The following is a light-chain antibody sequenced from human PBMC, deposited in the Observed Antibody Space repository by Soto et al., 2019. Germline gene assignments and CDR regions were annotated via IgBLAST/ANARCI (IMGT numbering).Light chain of an antibody. CDR2: GAA. CDR1: ESVRSSY. CDR3: KHYGSSPYT. V-gene: IGKV3-20*01. J-gene: IGKJ2*01. Sequence: EIVLTQSPGTLSLSPGERATLSCRASESVRSSYLAWYQQKPGQAPRLLIYGAASRATGIQDRFSGSGSGTDFTLTISSLEPEDFAVYFCKHYGSSPYTFGQGTKVDIK.